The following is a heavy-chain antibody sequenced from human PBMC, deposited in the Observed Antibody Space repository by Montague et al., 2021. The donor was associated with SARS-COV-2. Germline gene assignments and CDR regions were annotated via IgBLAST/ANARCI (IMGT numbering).Heavy chain of an antibody. CDR3: ARLKRYFDSSGSPSCFDF. CDR1: GVSITNNIDY. J-gene: IGHJ3*01. D-gene: IGHD3-22*01. V-gene: IGHV4-39*02. Sequence: SETLSLTCTVSGVSITNNIDYWAWIRQPPGKGLEWIGCIYYTGNTYYXPSLKSRVTISVVTSKNRFTLKLSSVTAAETAVYYCARLKRYFDSSGSPSCFDFWGQGTKVTVSS. CDR2: IYYTGNT.